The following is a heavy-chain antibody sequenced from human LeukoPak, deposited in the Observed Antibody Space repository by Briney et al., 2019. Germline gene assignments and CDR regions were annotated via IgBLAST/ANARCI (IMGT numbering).Heavy chain of an antibody. CDR1: GFTFSSYA. D-gene: IGHD6-13*01. Sequence: GGSLRLSCAASGFTFSSYAMSWVRQAPGKGLEWGSAISGSGGSTYYADSVKGRFTISRDNSKNTLYLQMNSLRAADTAVYYCANSYSSSWYVWDYWGQGTLVTVSS. J-gene: IGHJ4*02. V-gene: IGHV3-23*01. CDR3: ANSYSSSWYVWDY. CDR2: ISGSGGST.